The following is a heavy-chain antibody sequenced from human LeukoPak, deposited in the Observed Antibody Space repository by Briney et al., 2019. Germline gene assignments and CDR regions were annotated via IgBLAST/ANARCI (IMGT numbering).Heavy chain of an antibody. CDR1: GFTFSSYA. Sequence: GGSLRLSCAASGFTFSSYAMSWVRQAPGKGLEWVAFIQHNGTNKDYADSFKGRFTISRDNSKNTVSLQMDSLKPEDTALYYCVKDIRRGYNFGYDQFAYWGQGTLVTVSS. J-gene: IGHJ4*02. D-gene: IGHD5-18*01. CDR2: IQHNGTNK. V-gene: IGHV3-30*02. CDR3: VKDIRRGYNFGYDQFAY.